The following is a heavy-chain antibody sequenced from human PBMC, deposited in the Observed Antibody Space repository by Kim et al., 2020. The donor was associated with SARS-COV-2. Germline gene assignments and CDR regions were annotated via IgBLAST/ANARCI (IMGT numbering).Heavy chain of an antibody. V-gene: IGHV3-23*01. J-gene: IGHJ4*02. Sequence: TDYADSGKDRFTISRDNSKNTLYLQMNSLRAEDTAVYYCAKWRIAAAGDYWGQGTLVTVSS. CDR3: AKWRIAAAGDY. D-gene: IGHD6-13*01. CDR2: T.